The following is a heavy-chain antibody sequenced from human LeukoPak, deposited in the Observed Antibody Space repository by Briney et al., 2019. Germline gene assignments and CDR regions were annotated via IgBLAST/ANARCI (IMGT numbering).Heavy chain of an antibody. V-gene: IGHV4-34*01. D-gene: IGHD1-26*01. J-gene: IGHJ4*02. CDR3: ASRRAWEPVDY. Sequence: SETLSLTCAVYDGSFSGYYWSWIRQPPGKGLEWIGEINHSGSTNYNPSLKSRVTISVDTSKSQFSLKLSSVTAADTAVYYCASRRAWEPVDYWGQGTLVTVSS. CDR1: DGSFSGYY. CDR2: INHSGST.